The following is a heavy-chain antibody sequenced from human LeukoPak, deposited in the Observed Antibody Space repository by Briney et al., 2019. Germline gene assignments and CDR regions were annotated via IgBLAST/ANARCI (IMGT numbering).Heavy chain of an antibody. CDR1: GFTFSSYA. D-gene: IGHD3-9*01. V-gene: IGHV3-23*01. CDR2: ISGSGGST. Sequence: HPGGSLRLSCAASGFTFSSYAMSWARQAPGKGLEWVSAISGSGGSTYYADSVKGRFTISRDNSKNTLYLQMNSLRAEDTAVYYCAKISYDILTGRPDDAFDIWGQGTMVTVSS. J-gene: IGHJ3*02. CDR3: AKISYDILTGRPDDAFDI.